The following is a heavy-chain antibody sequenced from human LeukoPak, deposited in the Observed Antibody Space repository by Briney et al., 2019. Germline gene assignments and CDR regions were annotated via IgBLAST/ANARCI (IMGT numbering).Heavy chain of an antibody. D-gene: IGHD4-11*01. V-gene: IGHV4-34*01. Sequence: SETLSLTCAVYVGSFSGYYWSWIRQPPGKGLEWIGEINHSGSTNYNPSLKRRVTISVDTSKNQSSPKLSSVTAADTAVYYCARCSTTTSWFDPWGQGTLVTVSS. CDR3: ARCSTTTSWFDP. J-gene: IGHJ5*02. CDR2: INHSGST. CDR1: VGSFSGYY.